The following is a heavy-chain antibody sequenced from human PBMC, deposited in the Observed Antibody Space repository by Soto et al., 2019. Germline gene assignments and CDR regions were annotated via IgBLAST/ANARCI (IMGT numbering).Heavy chain of an antibody. CDR1: GFTFSSYS. CDR3: ARDQGGWYNWFDP. J-gene: IGHJ5*02. Sequence: EVQLVESGGGLVQPGGSLRLSCAASGFTFSSYSMNWVRQAPGKGLEWVSYISSSSSTIYYTDSVKGRYTISRDNAKNSLYLQMNSLRAEDKAVYYCARDQGGWYNWFDPWGQGTLVTFSS. CDR2: ISSSSSTI. D-gene: IGHD2-15*01. V-gene: IGHV3-48*01.